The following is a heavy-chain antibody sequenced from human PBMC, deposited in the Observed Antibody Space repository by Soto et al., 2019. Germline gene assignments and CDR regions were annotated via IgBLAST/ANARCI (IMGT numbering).Heavy chain of an antibody. Sequence: QVQLVQSGAEVKKPGSSVKVSCEASGGTFSSYAFSWVRPAPGQGLEWMGGIIPMSGAADYAQNFQGRVTITAYESTSTAHMEMSSPRFEDTVAYFCAGRNYGAVTYYRHQPFIYYSARYVWGQGKTVTV. CDR2: IIPMSGAA. V-gene: IGHV1-69*01. J-gene: IGHJ6*02. D-gene: IGHD3-10*01. CDR1: GGTFSSYA. CDR3: AGRNYGAVTYYRHQPFIYYSARYV.